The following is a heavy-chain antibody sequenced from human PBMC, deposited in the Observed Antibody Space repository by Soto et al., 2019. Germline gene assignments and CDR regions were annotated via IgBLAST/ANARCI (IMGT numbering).Heavy chain of an antibody. CDR3: ARSIVTPSAMFDH. CDR1: GYSISSGSY. V-gene: IGHV4-38-2*02. J-gene: IGHJ5*02. D-gene: IGHD2-2*01. Sequence: PSETLSLTCTVSGYSISSGSYWGWIRQTPGKGLEWLAYIYRTGHTIYNPSLNSRATISLDEPNNQFSLHLTSVTAADTAVYYCARSIVTPSAMFDHWGQGLLVTVSS. CDR2: IYRTGHT.